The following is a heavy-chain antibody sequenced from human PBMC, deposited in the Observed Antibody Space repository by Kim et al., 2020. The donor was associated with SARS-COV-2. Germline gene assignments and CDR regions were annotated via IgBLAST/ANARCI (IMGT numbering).Heavy chain of an antibody. V-gene: IGHV3-21*01. CDR2: ISSSSSYI. J-gene: IGHJ5*02. D-gene: IGHD6-19*01. CDR3: AREGGGSSGWSWFDP. CDR1: GFTFSSYS. Sequence: GGSLRLSCAASGFTFSSYSMNWVRQAPGKGLEWVSSISSSSSYIYYADSVKGLFTITRDNAKNSLYLQMNRLRAEDTAVYYCAREGGGSSGWSWFDPWGQGTLVTVSS.